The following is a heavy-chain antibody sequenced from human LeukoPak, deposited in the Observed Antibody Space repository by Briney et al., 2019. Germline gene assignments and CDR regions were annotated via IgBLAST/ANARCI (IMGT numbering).Heavy chain of an antibody. CDR1: GFTVSSNC. CDR3: ARAVRKAAAGQYFQH. CDR2: IYSGGST. D-gene: IGHD6-13*01. Sequence: AGGSLRLSCAASGFTVSSNCMSWVRQAPGKGLEWVSVIYSGGSTYYADSVKGRFTISRDNSKNTLYLQMNSLRAEDTAVYYCARAVRKAAAGQYFQHWGQGTLVTVSS. J-gene: IGHJ1*01. V-gene: IGHV3-66*01.